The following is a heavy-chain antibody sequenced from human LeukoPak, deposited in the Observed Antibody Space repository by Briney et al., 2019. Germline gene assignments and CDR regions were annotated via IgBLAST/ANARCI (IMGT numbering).Heavy chain of an antibody. Sequence: GGSLRLSCAATGFTFSSYAMSWVRQAPGKGLEWVSAISGSGGSTYYADSVKGRFTISRDNSKNTLHLQMNSLRAEDTAVYYCARSDPTYYYYYMDVWGKGTTVTVSS. J-gene: IGHJ6*03. V-gene: IGHV3-23*01. CDR1: GFTFSSYA. D-gene: IGHD2-21*02. CDR3: ARSDPTYYYYYMDV. CDR2: ISGSGGST.